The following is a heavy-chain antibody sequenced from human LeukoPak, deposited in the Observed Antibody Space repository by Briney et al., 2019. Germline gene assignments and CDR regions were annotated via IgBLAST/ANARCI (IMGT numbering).Heavy chain of an antibody. V-gene: IGHV3-48*04. CDR1: GFTFSYYS. J-gene: IGHJ4*02. CDR3: AKDTGYYYDSSNYWN. CDR2: ISDSSDTM. D-gene: IGHD3-22*01. Sequence: GGSLRLSCAASGFTFSYYSMNWVRQAPGKGLEWVSYISDSSDTMYYADSVKGRFTISRDNAKNSLYLQMNSLRAEDTALYYCAKDTGYYYDSSNYWNWGQGTLVTVSS.